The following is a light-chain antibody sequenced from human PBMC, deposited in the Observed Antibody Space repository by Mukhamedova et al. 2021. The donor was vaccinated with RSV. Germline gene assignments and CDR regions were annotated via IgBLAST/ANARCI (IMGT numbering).Light chain of an antibody. V-gene: IGKV1-5*03. CDR2: KAS. Sequence: GDRVTITCRASQRIFTDLAWFQEKPGKAPKLLIYKASNLETGVPSRFSGRASGTEFTLTIASLQADDFGTYYCQQYRSHPLTFG. CDR3: QQYRSHPLT. CDR1: QRIFTD. J-gene: IGKJ1*01.